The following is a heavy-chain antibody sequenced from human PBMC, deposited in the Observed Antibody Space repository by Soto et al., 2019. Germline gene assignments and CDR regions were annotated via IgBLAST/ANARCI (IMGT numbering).Heavy chain of an antibody. Sequence: QLQLQESGSGLVKPSQTLSLTCVVSGGSISSGGYSWSWIRQPPGKGLEWIGYIYHSGSTYYNPSLKSRVTISVDRSKNQFSLKLSSVTAADTAVYYCARVVIAARSYYFDYWGQGTLVTVSS. CDR1: GGSISSGGYS. V-gene: IGHV4-30-2*01. D-gene: IGHD6-6*01. J-gene: IGHJ4*02. CDR2: IYHSGST. CDR3: ARVVIAARSYYFDY.